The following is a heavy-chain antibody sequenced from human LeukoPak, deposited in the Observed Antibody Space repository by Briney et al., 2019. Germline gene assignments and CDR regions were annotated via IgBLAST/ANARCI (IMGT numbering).Heavy chain of an antibody. V-gene: IGHV3-30*02. J-gene: IGHJ4*02. CDR1: GFIFSSYG. Sequence: PGGSLRLSCAASGFIFSSYGLHWVRQAPGKGLEWVAFIRYDEDFEFYADSVKGRFTISRDNSKNTLYLQMNSLRTVDTAVYYCARDRKTMVRGAAYYFDYWGQGTLVTVSS. D-gene: IGHD3-10*01. CDR3: ARDRKTMVRGAAYYFDY. CDR2: IRYDEDFE.